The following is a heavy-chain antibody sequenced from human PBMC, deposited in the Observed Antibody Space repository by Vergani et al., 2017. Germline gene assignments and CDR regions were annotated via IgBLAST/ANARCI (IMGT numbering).Heavy chain of an antibody. CDR2: ISDSADRT. CDR3: AKDGSYYDFDY. J-gene: IGHJ4*02. Sequence: VQLVESGGGVVQPGRSLRLSCAASGFTFSTYAMTWVRQAPGKGLEWVSLISDSADRTYYADSVKGRFTISRDNSKNTLYLEMNTLRADDTAVYYCAKDGSYYDFDYWGQGTQVTVSS. D-gene: IGHD1-26*01. CDR1: GFTFSTYA. V-gene: IGHV3-23*04.